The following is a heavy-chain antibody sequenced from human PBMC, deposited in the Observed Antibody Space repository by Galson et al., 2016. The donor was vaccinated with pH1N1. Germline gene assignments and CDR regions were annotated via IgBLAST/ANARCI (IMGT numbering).Heavy chain of an antibody. D-gene: IGHD3-22*01. CDR2: IIAIFNTP. CDR1: GVIFNSYA. CDR3: ARARNYYGYEVFDN. Sequence: SVKVSCKASGVIFNSYAINWVRQAPGQGLEWMGGIIAIFNTPNYAQDFQGRVTITADKPTTTVYLELSGLTSEDTAVYYCARARNYYGYEVFDNWGQGTMVIVSS. V-gene: IGHV1-69*06. J-gene: IGHJ3*02.